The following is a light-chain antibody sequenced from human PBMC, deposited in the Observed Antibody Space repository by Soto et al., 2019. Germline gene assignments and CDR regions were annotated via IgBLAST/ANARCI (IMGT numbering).Light chain of an antibody. CDR3: KQYDNLPLT. J-gene: IGKJ4*01. Sequence: DIQMTQSPSTLSASVGDRVAITCRASQSIDRWLAWYQQKSGKAPKLLIYDASDLETGVPSRFSGSGSGTDFNFTINSLQPEDIATYYRKQYDNLPLTSGGCTTV. CDR1: QSIDRW. CDR2: DAS. V-gene: IGKV1-33*01.